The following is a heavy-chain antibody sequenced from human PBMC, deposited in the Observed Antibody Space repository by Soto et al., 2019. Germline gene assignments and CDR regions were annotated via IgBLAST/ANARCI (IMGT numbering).Heavy chain of an antibody. V-gene: IGHV3-23*01. CDR1: GFNFRGYG. CDR2: ISDDATST. J-gene: IGHJ1*01. CDR3: AKRVPYCSSSPNLDS. D-gene: IGHD2-15*01. Sequence: EVQLLESGGGLVQPGGSLRLSCVASGFNFRGYGMNWVRQAPGKGLEWVSSISDDATSTYYADSVKGRFTISRDNSKNTLFLRMNSLRVEDTAVYYCAKRVPYCSSSPNLDSWGQGTLLSVSS.